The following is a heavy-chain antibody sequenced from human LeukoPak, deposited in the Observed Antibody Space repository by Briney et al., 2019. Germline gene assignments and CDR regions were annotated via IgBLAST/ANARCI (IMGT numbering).Heavy chain of an antibody. J-gene: IGHJ4*02. CDR1: GDSISSYY. V-gene: IGHV4-59*01. D-gene: IGHD6-19*01. CDR3: ARGTLYSSGWYFDY. CDR2: IYYSGTT. Sequence: SETLSLTCTVSGDSISSYYWGWIRQPPGKGLEWIGYIYYSGTTNYNPSLKSRVTISVNTSKNQFSLNLTSVTAADTAVYYCARGTLYSSGWYFDYWGQGTLVTVSS.